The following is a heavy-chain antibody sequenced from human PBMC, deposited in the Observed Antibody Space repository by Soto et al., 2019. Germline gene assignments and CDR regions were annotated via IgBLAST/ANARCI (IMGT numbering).Heavy chain of an antibody. J-gene: IGHJ6*02. CDR3: ARHNGPLYVGYYYDMDV. CDR2: IYYSGYT. CDR1: GGSISSSSYY. Sequence: QLQLQESGPGLVKPSETLSLTCTVSGGSISSSSYYWGWIRQPPGKGLEWIGSIYYSGYTYYNPSLHIRVTIYVDTSKNQFSLKLSSVTAADTAVYYCARHNGPLYVGYYYDMDVWGQGTTVTVSS. V-gene: IGHV4-39*01. D-gene: IGHD3-16*01.